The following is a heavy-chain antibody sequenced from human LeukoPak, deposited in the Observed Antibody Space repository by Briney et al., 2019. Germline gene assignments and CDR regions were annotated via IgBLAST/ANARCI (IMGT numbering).Heavy chain of an antibody. CDR2: IYYSGST. J-gene: IGHJ5*02. CDR3: ARVAVATITVGWFDP. V-gene: IGHV4-39*01. Sequence: SETLSLTCTVSGGSISSSSYYWGWIRQPPGKGLEWIGSIYYSGSTYYNPSLKSRVTISVDTSKNQFSLKLSSVTAADTAVYYCARVAVATITVGWFDPWGQGTLVTVSS. D-gene: IGHD5-12*01. CDR1: GGSISSSSYY.